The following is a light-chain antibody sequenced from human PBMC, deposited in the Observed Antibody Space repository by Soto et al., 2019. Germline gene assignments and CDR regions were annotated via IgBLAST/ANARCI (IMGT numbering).Light chain of an antibody. J-gene: IGKJ5*01. V-gene: IGKV1-5*01. CDR2: DDS. CDR1: QSISSW. Sequence: DIQMTQSPSTLSASVGDRVTITCRASQSISSWLAWYQQKPGKSPKLLIYDDSSLESGVPSRFSGSGSGTEFTLTISSLQPDDFTTYYCQQYNSYPTVGPGTRLDIK. CDR3: QQYNSYPT.